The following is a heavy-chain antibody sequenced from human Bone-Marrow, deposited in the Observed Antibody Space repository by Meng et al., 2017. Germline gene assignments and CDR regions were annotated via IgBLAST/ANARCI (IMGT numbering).Heavy chain of an antibody. J-gene: IGHJ4*02. CDR1: GFAFSDAW. CDR3: TASPATEY. D-gene: IGHD1-26*01. CDR2: IKSKSAGGTT. Sequence: EVQLVEAGGGLVKPGGSLGLSCAASGFAFSDAWMSWVRQAPGKGLEWVGLIKSKSAGGTTDYAAPVKGRFTISRDDSKTTMYLQMNSLKTEDTAVYYCTASPATEYWGQGTLVTVSS. V-gene: IGHV3-15*01.